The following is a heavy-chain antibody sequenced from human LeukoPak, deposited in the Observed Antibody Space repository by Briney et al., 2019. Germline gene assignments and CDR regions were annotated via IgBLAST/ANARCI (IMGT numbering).Heavy chain of an antibody. CDR3: AKDAAGPEY. J-gene: IGHJ4*02. Sequence: GGSLRLSCVVSGLTFSSYSMSWVRQAPGTGLEWVSGISASGGDTWYPDSVKGRFTISRDNSKTTLFLQMNSLRVEDTAIYYCAKDAAGPEYWGQGTRVTVSS. D-gene: IGHD6-13*01. CDR2: ISASGGDT. V-gene: IGHV3-23*01. CDR1: GLTFSSYS.